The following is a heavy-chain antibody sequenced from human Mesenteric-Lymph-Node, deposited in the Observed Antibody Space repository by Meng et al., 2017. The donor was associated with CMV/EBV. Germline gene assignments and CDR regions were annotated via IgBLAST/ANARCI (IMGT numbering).Heavy chain of an antibody. CDR1: GDSVSSNGAT. J-gene: IGHJ4*02. CDR2: TYYRSKWYN. V-gene: IGHV6-1*01. CDR3: ARAPGAHPAFDY. Sequence: GDSVSSNGATWNWIRQSASRGLEWLGRTYYRSKWYNDYAVSVKSRMTINPDTSKNQFSLQLNSVTPEDTAVYYCARAPGAHPAFDYWGQGTLVTVSS. D-gene: IGHD7-27*01.